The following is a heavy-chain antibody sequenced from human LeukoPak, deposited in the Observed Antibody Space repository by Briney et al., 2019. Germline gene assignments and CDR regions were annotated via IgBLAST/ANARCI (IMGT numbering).Heavy chain of an antibody. J-gene: IGHJ4*02. D-gene: IGHD6-13*01. V-gene: IGHV3-30-3*01. CDR1: GFTFSSYA. Sequence: GGSLRLSCAASGFTFSSYAMHWVRQAPGKGLEWVAVISYDESNKYYADSVKGRFTVSRDNSRNTLYLQMDSLRPEDTAVYYCARDTYSSLEYWGQGTLVTVSS. CDR3: ARDTYSSLEY. CDR2: ISYDESNK.